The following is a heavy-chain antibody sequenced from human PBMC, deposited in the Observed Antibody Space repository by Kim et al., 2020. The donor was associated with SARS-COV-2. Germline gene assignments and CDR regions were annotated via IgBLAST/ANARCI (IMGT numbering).Heavy chain of an antibody. CDR3: ATADIVGATGGAFDI. CDR1: GYTLTELS. V-gene: IGHV1-24*01. Sequence: ASVKVSCKVSGYTLTELSMHWVRQAPGKGLEWMGGFDPEDGETIYAQKFQGRVTMTKDTSTDTAYMELSSLRSEDTAVYYCATADIVGATGGAFDIWGQG. J-gene: IGHJ3*02. CDR2: FDPEDGET. D-gene: IGHD1-26*01.